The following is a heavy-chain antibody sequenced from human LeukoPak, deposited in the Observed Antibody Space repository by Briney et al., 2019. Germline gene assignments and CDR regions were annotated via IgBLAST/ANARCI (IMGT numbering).Heavy chain of an antibody. V-gene: IGHV3-74*01. D-gene: IGHD6-13*01. CDR3: ASTSGLYSTSLDS. CDR1: GSAVSVFW. CDR2: INSDGTTT. Sequence: GGSLRLSCAASGSAVSVFWMHWVRQAPGKGLVWVSHINSDGTTTNYADSVKGRFTISRDNAKNTLYLQLNSLRAEDTALYYCASTSGLYSTSLDSWGQGTLVTVSS. J-gene: IGHJ4*02.